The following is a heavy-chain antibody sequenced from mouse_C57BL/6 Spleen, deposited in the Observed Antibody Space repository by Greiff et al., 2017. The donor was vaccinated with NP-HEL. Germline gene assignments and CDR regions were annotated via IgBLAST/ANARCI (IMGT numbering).Heavy chain of an antibody. V-gene: IGHV1-62-2*01. Sequence: VVKPGASVKLSCKASGYTFTEYTIHWVKQRSGQGLEWIGWFYPGSGSIKYNEKFKDKATLTADKSSSTVYMELSRLTSEDSAVYFCARHEASYGYDGGLFDYWGQGTTLTVSS. D-gene: IGHD2-9*01. J-gene: IGHJ2*01. CDR1: GYTFTEYT. CDR3: ARHEASYGYDGGLFDY. CDR2: FYPGSGSI.